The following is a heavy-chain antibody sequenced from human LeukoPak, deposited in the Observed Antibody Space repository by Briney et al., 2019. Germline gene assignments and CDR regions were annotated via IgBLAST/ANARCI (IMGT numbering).Heavy chain of an antibody. CDR3: AKDIAAAPHNWFDP. Sequence: GGSLRLSCAASGFTFDDYAMHWVRQAPGKGLEWVSGISWNSGSIGYADSVKGRFTISRDNAKNSLYLQMNSLRAEDTALYYCAKDIAAAPHNWFDPRGQGTLVTVSS. CDR1: GFTFDDYA. J-gene: IGHJ5*02. D-gene: IGHD6-6*01. CDR2: ISWNSGSI. V-gene: IGHV3-9*01.